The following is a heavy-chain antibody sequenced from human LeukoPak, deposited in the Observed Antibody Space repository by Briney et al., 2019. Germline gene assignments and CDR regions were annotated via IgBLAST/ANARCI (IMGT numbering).Heavy chain of an antibody. CDR2: IIPIFGTA. Sequence: ASVKVSCKASGGTFSSYAISWVRQAPGQGLEWMGGIIPIFGTANYAQKFQGRVTITADESTSTAYMELSSLRSEDTAVCYCARAPPMVAKYYFDYWGQGTLVTVSS. D-gene: IGHD5-12*01. V-gene: IGHV1-69*13. CDR3: ARAPPMVAKYYFDY. CDR1: GGTFSSYA. J-gene: IGHJ4*02.